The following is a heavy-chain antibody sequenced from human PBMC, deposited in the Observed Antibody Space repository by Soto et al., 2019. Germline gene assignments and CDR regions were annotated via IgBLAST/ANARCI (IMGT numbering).Heavy chain of an antibody. CDR1: GFTFSSYR. D-gene: IGHD3-3*01. CDR2: ISSSSSYI. CDR3: AREFPNNYDFWSGYPLDV. V-gene: IGHV3-21*01. J-gene: IGHJ6*02. Sequence: GGSLELSCAASGFTFSSYRMNWVRQAPGKGLEWVSSISSSSSYIYYADSVKGRFTISRDNAKSSLYLQMNSLRAEDTALYYCAREFPNNYDFWSGYPLDVWGQGTTVTAP.